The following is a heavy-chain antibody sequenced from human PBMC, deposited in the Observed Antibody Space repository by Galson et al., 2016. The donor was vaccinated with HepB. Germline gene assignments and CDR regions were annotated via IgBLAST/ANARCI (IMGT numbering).Heavy chain of an antibody. CDR1: GYTFTSYG. Sequence: SCKASGYTFTSYGISWVRLAPGQGLEWMGWISGYNGNTNYARKFQGRVTLTTNTSTSTAYMELRSLRSDDTAVYYCARDIALMVFSADYYYYGMDVWGQGTTVTVSS. V-gene: IGHV1-18*01. D-gene: IGHD2-8*01. CDR3: ARDIALMVFSADYYYYGMDV. CDR2: ISGYNGNT. J-gene: IGHJ6*02.